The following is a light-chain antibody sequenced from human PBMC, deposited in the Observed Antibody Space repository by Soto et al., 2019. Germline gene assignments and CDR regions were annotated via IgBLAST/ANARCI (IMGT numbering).Light chain of an antibody. Sequence: QSVLTQPPPASGTPGQRVTISCSGSSSNIGSNTVNWYQQLPGTAPKLLIYSNSQRPSGVPDRFSGSKSGTSASLAISGLQSEDEADYYCAAWDDSLNGYVFGTGTKVTVL. V-gene: IGLV1-44*01. J-gene: IGLJ1*01. CDR2: SNS. CDR3: AAWDDSLNGYV. CDR1: SSNIGSNT.